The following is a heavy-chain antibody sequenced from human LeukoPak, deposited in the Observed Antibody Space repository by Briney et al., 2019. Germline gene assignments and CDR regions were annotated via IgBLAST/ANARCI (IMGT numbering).Heavy chain of an antibody. Sequence: ASVKVSCKASGGTFSSYAISWVRRAPGQGLEWMGGIIPIFGTANYAQKFQGRVTITADESTSTAYMELSSLRSEDTAVYYCARGAIAVAGTGFFDYWGQGTLVTVSS. V-gene: IGHV1-69*01. D-gene: IGHD6-19*01. J-gene: IGHJ4*02. CDR2: IIPIFGTA. CDR3: ARGAIAVAGTGFFDY. CDR1: GGTFSSYA.